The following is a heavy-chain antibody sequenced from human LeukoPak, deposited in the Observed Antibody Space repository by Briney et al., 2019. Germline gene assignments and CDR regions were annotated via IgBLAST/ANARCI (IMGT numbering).Heavy chain of an antibody. Sequence: VASVKVSCKVSGYTLTELSMHWVRQAPGKGPEWMGGFDPEDGETIYAQKFQGRVTMTEDTSTDTAYMELSSLRSEDTAVYYCATVGRLLSGWYFNYYYFDYWGQGTLVTVSS. CDR1: GYTLTELS. V-gene: IGHV1-24*01. J-gene: IGHJ4*02. D-gene: IGHD6-19*01. CDR3: ATVGRLLSGWYFNYYYFDY. CDR2: FDPEDGET.